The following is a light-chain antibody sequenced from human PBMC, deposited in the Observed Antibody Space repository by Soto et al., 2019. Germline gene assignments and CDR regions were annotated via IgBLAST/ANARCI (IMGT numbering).Light chain of an antibody. CDR2: DVS. CDR1: SSDIGGYKY. Sequence: QSALTQPASVSGSPGQSITISCTGTSSDIGGYKYVSWYQQNPDKAPKLMIYDVSYRPSGVSDRFSGSKSGNTASLTISGLQAEDEADYYCSSYAGRNTLIFGGGTKVTVL. CDR3: SSYAGRNTLI. V-gene: IGLV2-14*01. J-gene: IGLJ2*01.